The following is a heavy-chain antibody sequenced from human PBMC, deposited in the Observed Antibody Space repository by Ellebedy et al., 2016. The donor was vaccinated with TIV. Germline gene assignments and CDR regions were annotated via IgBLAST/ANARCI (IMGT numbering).Heavy chain of an antibody. J-gene: IGHJ4*02. CDR1: GFTVSGKY. CDR3: AGGISVAGTSLGF. V-gene: IGHV3-53*01. Sequence: GGSLRLSCAASGFTVSGKYMSWVRQAPGRGLEWVSTIYSSGGTYYAGSVKGRFTISRDNSKNTLYLQMNSLRAEDTAVYYCAGGISVAGTSLGFWGQGTLVTVSS. CDR2: IYSSGGT. D-gene: IGHD6-19*01.